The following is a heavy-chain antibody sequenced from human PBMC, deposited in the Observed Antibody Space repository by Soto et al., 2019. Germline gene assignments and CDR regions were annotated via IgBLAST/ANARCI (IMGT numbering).Heavy chain of an antibody. CDR1: GFTFSSYG. CDR3: ANIAAAGGSY. V-gene: IGHV3-30*18. CDR2: ISYDGSNK. D-gene: IGHD6-13*01. Sequence: GGSLRLSCAASGFTFSSYGMHWVRQAPGKGLEWVAVISYDGSNKYYADSVKGRFTISRDNSKNTLYLQMNSLRAEDTAVYYCANIAAAGGSYWGQGTLVTVYS. J-gene: IGHJ4*02.